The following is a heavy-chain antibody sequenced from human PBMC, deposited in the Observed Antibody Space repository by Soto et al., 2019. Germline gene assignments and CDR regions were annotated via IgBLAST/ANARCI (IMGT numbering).Heavy chain of an antibody. V-gene: IGHV3-23*01. Sequence: GGSLRLSCEASGFTFSSYAMSWVRQAPGKGLEWVSGISGGGGTTYYADSMMGRFTISRDNSKNTLYLQVNSLRAEETAVYYCAKDQAAGGTISRYFQDWGQGTLVTVSS. D-gene: IGHD6-13*01. CDR2: ISGGGGTT. J-gene: IGHJ1*01. CDR3: AKDQAAGGTISRYFQD. CDR1: GFTFSSYA.